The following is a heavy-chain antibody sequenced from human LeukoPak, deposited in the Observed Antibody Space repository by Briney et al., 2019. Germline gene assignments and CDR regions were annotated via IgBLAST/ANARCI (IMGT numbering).Heavy chain of an antibody. CDR2: IKQDGSEK. J-gene: IGHJ4*02. CDR3: ARELISSGVAAFDY. Sequence: GGSLRLSCAASGFTFSSYWMSWVRQAPGKGLEWVANIKQDGSEKYYVDSVKGRFTISRDNAKNSLYLQMSSLRAEDTAVYYCARELISSGVAAFDYWGQGTLVTVSS. CDR1: GFTFSSYW. D-gene: IGHD3-3*01. V-gene: IGHV3-7*01.